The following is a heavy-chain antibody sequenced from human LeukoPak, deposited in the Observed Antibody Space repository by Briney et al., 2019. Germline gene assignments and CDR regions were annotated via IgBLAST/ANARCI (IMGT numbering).Heavy chain of an antibody. CDR3: ARDPYNGYYGDDYYYYMDV. J-gene: IGHJ6*03. CDR2: ITRDSIYT. D-gene: IGHD4-17*01. CDR1: GFTFNNYN. V-gene: IGHV3-21*01. Sequence: GGSLRLSCAASGFTFNNYNMNWVHQTPGKGLEWVSSITRDSIYTFYADSVRGRFTISRDNAKNLLSLQMNSLRAEDTAVYYCARDPYNGYYGDDYYYYMDVWGKGTTVTISS.